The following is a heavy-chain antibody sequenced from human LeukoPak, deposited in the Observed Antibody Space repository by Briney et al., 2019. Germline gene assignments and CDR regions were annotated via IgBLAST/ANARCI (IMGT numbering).Heavy chain of an antibody. V-gene: IGHV1-3*01. D-gene: IGHD6-19*01. CDR1: GNIFTHYA. CDR2: IDGDNGKT. Sequence: ASVKVSCKASGNIFTHYALHWVRQAPGQRLQWMGCIDGDNGKTQYSPNFQGRITITRDTSANTAYIEASSLRSEDTAVYYCARGGPNPSGWLLDNWGHGTLVTVSS. CDR3: ARGGPNPSGWLLDN. J-gene: IGHJ4*01.